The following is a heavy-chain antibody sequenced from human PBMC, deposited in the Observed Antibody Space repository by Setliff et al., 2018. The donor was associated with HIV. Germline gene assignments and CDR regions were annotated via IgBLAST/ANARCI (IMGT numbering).Heavy chain of an antibody. D-gene: IGHD6-13*01. V-gene: IGHV1-69*13. J-gene: IGHJ4*02. Sequence: SVKVSCKASGGTFSSYAISWVRQAPGQGLEWMGGIIPIFGTANYAQKFQGRVTITADESTSTAYMELSSLRSEDTAVYYCARAVSPYSSPHYFDYWGQGTLVTVS. CDR3: ARAVSPYSSPHYFDY. CDR2: IIPIFGTA. CDR1: GGTFSSYA.